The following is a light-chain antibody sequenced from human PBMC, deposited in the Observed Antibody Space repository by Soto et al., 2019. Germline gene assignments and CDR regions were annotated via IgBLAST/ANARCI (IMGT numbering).Light chain of an antibody. J-gene: IGKJ5*01. CDR1: QSVTSRY. CDR3: QQRSNWPPIT. V-gene: IGKV3D-20*02. CDR2: GAS. Sequence: EIVLTQSPGTLSLSPGERATLSCRAIQSVTSRYLAWYQQRPGQAPRLLIYGASSRATGIPDRFSGSGFGTDFTLTISSLEPEDAAVYYCQQRSNWPPITFGQGTRLEI.